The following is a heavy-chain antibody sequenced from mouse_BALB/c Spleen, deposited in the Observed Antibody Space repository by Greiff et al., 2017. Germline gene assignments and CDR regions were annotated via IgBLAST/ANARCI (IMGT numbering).Heavy chain of an antibody. CDR2: ISDGGSYT. CDR3: ARDGNYYFDY. V-gene: IGHV5-4*02. Sequence: EVQRVESGGGLVQPGGSRKLSCAASGFTFSDYYMYWVRQTPEKRLEWVATISDGGSYTYYPDSVKGRFTISRDNAKNNLYLQMSSLKSEDTAMYYCARDGNYYFDYWGQGTTLTVSS. D-gene: IGHD2-1*01. J-gene: IGHJ2*01. CDR1: GFTFSDYY.